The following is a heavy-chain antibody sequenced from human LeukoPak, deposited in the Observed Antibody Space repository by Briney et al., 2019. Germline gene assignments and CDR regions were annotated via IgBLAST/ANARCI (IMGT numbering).Heavy chain of an antibody. CDR1: GFTFSSYS. D-gene: IGHD3-3*01. Sequence: PGGSLRLSCAASGFTFSSYSMSWVRQAPGKGLEWVSYISSSSSTIYYADSVKGRFTISRDNAKNSLYLQMNSLRAEDTAVYYCASLESNYDFWSGYHEVVEYWGQGTLVTVSS. CDR2: ISSSSSTI. V-gene: IGHV3-48*01. J-gene: IGHJ4*02. CDR3: ASLESNYDFWSGYHEVVEY.